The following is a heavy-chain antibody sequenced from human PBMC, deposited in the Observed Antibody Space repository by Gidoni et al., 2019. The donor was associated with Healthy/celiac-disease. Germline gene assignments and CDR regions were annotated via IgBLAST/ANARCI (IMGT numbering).Heavy chain of an antibody. D-gene: IGHD6-6*01. CDR3: ARQRVIAARFRGGNWFDP. J-gene: IGHJ5*02. CDR1: GFTFSSYS. CDR2: ISSSSSTI. Sequence: EVQLVESGGGLVQPGGSLRLSCAASGFTFSSYSMNWVRQAPGKGLGWVSYISSSSSTIYYADSVKGRFTISRDNAKNSLYLQMNSLRDEDTAVYYCARQRVIAARFRGGNWFDPWGQGTLVTVSS. V-gene: IGHV3-48*02.